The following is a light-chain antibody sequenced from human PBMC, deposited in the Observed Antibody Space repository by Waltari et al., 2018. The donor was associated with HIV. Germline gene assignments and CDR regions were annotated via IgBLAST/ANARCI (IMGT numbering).Light chain of an antibody. V-gene: IGKV1-5*03. CDR2: QAS. CDR1: QTINNW. CDR3: QQYNTFPYT. J-gene: IGKJ2*01. Sequence: DIQMTQSPSTLSASVGDGVTISCRASQTINNWLAWYQQKPGQAPKLLIYQASKLESGVPSRFRGTRSGTEFTLTISSLQPDDFATYYCQQYNTFPYTFGQGTKIEIK.